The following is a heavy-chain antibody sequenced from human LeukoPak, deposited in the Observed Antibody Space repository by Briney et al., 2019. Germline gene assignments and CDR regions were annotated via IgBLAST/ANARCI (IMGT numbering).Heavy chain of an antibody. CDR3: AAKQTVTADY. CDR2: LKQDGSEI. Sequence: GGSLRLSWAASDFTFSNYWMSWVRQAPGKGLEWVGNLKQDGSEIYYLDSVKGRFTISRDNAKKSLYLQMNSLRAEDTAVYYCAAKQTVTADYWGQGTLVTVSS. CDR1: DFTFSNYW. J-gene: IGHJ4*02. D-gene: IGHD2-21*02. V-gene: IGHV3-7*03.